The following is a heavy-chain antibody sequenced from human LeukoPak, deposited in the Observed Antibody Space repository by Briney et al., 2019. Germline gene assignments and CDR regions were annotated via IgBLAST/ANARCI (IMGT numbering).Heavy chain of an antibody. D-gene: IGHD3-3*01. CDR2: IYYSGST. J-gene: IGHJ4*02. CDR3: ARAHLSETDFDS. Sequence: SETLSLTCTVSGCSISSYYWNWIRQPPGKGLEWIGYIYYSGSTNYNPSLKSRLTISLDTPKNQFSLKLSSVTPADPAVYYCARAHLSETDFDSWGQGTLVSVSS. V-gene: IGHV4-59*01. CDR1: GCSISSYY.